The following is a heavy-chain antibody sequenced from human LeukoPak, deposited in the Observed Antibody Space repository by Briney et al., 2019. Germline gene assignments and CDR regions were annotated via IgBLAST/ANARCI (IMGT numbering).Heavy chain of an antibody. CDR3: ARTLSAGGMDV. Sequence: GASVKVSCKASGYTFTSYYMHWVRQAPGQGLEWMGIINPSGGSTSYAQKFQGRVTMTRDTSTSTVYMKLSSLRSEDTAVYYCARTLSAGGMDVWGQGTTVTVSS. D-gene: IGHD2/OR15-2a*01. J-gene: IGHJ6*02. CDR1: GYTFTSYY. CDR2: INPSGGST. V-gene: IGHV1-46*01.